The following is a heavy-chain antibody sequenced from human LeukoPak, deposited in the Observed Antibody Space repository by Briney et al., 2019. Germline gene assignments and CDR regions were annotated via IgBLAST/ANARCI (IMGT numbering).Heavy chain of an antibody. V-gene: IGHV3-73*01. CDR1: GFTFSGSA. D-gene: IGHD1-14*01. CDR2: IRSKANSYAT. J-gene: IGHJ4*02. Sequence: GGSLRLSCAASGFTFSGSAMHWVRQASGKGLEWVGRIRSKANSYATAYAASVKGRFTISRDDSKNTAYLQMNSLKTEDTAVYYCKTGIRTDFGYWGQGTLVTVSS. CDR3: KTGIRTDFGY.